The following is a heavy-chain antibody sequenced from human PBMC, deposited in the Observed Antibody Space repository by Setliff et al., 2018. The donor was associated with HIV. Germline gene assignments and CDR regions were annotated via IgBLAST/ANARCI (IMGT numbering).Heavy chain of an antibody. CDR2: ISAYNGNT. CDR3: ASYSGSYYFILHY. Sequence: ASVKVSCKASGGTFTNFGIGWVRQAPGQGLEWMGWISAYNGNTNYAQNFQGRVTITADESTSTAYMELSSLRSEDTAVYYCASYSGSYYFILHYWGQGTLVTVSS. CDR1: GGTFTNFG. D-gene: IGHD1-26*01. V-gene: IGHV1-18*01. J-gene: IGHJ4*02.